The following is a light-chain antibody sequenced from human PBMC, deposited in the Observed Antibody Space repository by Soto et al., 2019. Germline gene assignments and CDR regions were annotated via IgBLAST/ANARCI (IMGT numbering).Light chain of an antibody. CDR3: KKYDRAPFT. V-gene: IGKV1-27*01. CDR2: GAS. J-gene: IGKJ3*01. CDR1: QGISNY. Sequence: DIQMTQSPSSLSAYLGDRVTITCRASQGISNYLAWYQQKPGRLPKLLLFGASTLQSGVPARFSGSGSGTLFTLTINGLMPEDVATYYCKKYDRAPFTFGHGTKVDFK.